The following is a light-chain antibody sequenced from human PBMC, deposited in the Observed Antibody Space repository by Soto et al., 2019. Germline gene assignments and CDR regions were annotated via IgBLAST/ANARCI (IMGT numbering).Light chain of an antibody. V-gene: IGKV3-20*01. CDR3: QQYNNWPRT. CDR2: GAS. J-gene: IGKJ1*01. CDR1: QSVSRSY. Sequence: EFVLTQSPGTLSLSPGERATLSCRASQSVSRSYLAWYQQKIGQAPRLLIYGASTRATGIPDRFSGSGSGTDFTLTISRLEPEDFAVYYCQQYNNWPRTFGQGTKVEIK.